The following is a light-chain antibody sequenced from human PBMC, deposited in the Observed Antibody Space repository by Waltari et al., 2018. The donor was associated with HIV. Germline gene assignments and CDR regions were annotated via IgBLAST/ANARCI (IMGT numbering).Light chain of an antibody. V-gene: IGLV1-44*01. Sequence: QSVLTQPPSASGTPGQRVTISCSGSSSNIGSNTVSWYQQVPGTAPKVFIYSNDDRPSGVPDGFSGSKSGTSASLAISGLQSEDEADYYCATWDDSLNGWVFGGGTKVTVL. CDR1: SSNIGSNT. CDR3: ATWDDSLNGWV. CDR2: SND. J-gene: IGLJ3*02.